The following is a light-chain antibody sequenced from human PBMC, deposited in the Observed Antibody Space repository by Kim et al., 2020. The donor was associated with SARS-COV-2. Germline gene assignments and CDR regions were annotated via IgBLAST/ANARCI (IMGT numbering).Light chain of an antibody. CDR2: QDN. Sequence: VSPVQTASIPCSGDKLGDKYACWYQQRPGQSPVLVIYQDNKRPSGIPARFSGSNSGNTATLTISGTQTVDEADYYCQAWDSSTGVFGGGTQLTVL. CDR3: QAWDSSTGV. J-gene: IGLJ3*02. V-gene: IGLV3-1*01. CDR1: KLGDKY.